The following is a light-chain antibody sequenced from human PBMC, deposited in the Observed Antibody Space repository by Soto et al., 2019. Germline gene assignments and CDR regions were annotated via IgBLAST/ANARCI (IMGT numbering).Light chain of an antibody. CDR3: PQHISWPLT. J-gene: IGKJ4*01. CDR2: DAS. V-gene: IGKV3-11*01. CDR1: QSVTNS. Sequence: EIVLTQSPATLSLSPGVRATLCCRASQSVTNSLAWYQQKPGQAPRLLVYDASNRATGIPTRFSGSGSGTDFTLTISNLEPEDFAVYYCPQHISWPLTFGGGTKVDIK.